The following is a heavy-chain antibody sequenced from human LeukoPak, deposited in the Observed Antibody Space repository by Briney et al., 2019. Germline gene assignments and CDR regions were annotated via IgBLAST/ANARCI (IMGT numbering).Heavy chain of an antibody. V-gene: IGHV3-66*01. J-gene: IGHJ4*02. CDR3: ARDDYGEPFDY. Sequence: GWSLRLSCAASGITVSSNNMSWVRQAPGKGLEWVSVIYSGGTTYYADSVKGRFTISRDNPKNTLYLQMNSLRAEDTAVYYCARDDYGEPFDYWGQGTLVTVSS. CDR1: GITVSSNN. CDR2: IYSGGTT. D-gene: IGHD4-17*01.